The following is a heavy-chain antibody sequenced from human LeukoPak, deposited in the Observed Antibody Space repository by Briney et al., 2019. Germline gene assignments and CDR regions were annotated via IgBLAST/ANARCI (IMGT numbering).Heavy chain of an antibody. V-gene: IGHV3-33*01. Sequence: GTSLRLSCAASGFIFSNYGMHWVRQAPGKGLEWVALIYYDGTNKYYADSVKGRFTISRDNSKNTLFLQMNSLRVEDTAVYYCARQSTVATDWWRQGTLVTVSS. J-gene: IGHJ4*02. CDR1: GFIFSNYG. CDR3: ARQSTVATDW. CDR2: IYYDGTNK. D-gene: IGHD4-23*01.